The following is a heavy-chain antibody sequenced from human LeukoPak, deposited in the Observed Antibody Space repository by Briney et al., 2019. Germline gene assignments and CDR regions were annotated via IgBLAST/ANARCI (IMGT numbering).Heavy chain of an antibody. D-gene: IGHD2-2*01. V-gene: IGHV1-2*02. Sequence: GASVKVSCKASGYTFTDDYMHRVRQAPGQGLEFMGWINPDSGFTNYAQKFQGRVTMTRDTSISTAYLEVRSLTSDDTAVYYCAPTAEAYTSWWKVWGQGTLVTVSS. CDR2: INPDSGFT. J-gene: IGHJ4*02. CDR3: APTAEAYTSWWKV. CDR1: GYTFTDDY.